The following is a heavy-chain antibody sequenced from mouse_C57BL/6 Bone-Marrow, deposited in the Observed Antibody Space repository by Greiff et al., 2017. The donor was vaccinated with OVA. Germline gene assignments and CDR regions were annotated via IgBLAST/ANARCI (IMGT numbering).Heavy chain of an antibody. CDR2: INPSSGYT. CDR1: GYTFTSYT. J-gene: IGHJ3*01. Sequence: QVQLKQSGADLARPGASVKMSCKASGYTFTSYTMHWVKQRPGQGLEWIGYINPSSGYTKYNQKFKDKTTLTADKSSSTAYMQLSSLTSEDSAVYYCARRAYYSNTGFAYWGQGTLVTVSA. CDR3: ARRAYYSNTGFAY. D-gene: IGHD2-5*01. V-gene: IGHV1-4*01.